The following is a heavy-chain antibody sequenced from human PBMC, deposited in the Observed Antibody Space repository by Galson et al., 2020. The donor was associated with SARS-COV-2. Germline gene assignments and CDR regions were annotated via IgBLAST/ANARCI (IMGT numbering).Heavy chain of an antibody. J-gene: IGHJ5*02. D-gene: IGHD3-3*01. Sequence: HGESLKISCKGSGYSFTSYWISWVRQMPGKGLEWMGRIDPSDSYTNYSPSFQGHVTISADKSISTAYLQWSSLKASDTAMYYCARGASSGYYSSHTGGDNWFDPWGQGILVTVSS. CDR1: GYSFTSYW. CDR2: IDPSDSYT. CDR3: ARGASSGYYSSHTGGDNWFDP. V-gene: IGHV5-10-1*01.